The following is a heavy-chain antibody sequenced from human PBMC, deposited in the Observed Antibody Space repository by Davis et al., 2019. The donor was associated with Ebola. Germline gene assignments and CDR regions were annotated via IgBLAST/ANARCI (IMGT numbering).Heavy chain of an antibody. D-gene: IGHD2-2*01. CDR1: GGSISSYY. Sequence: PSETLSLTCTVSGGSISSYYWSWIRQPPGKGLEWIGYIYYSGSTNYNPSLKSRVTISVDTSKNQFSLKLSSVTAAATAVYYCARDQGYCSSTSCYNWFDPWGQGTLVTVSS. J-gene: IGHJ5*02. CDR3: ARDQGYCSSTSCYNWFDP. CDR2: IYYSGST. V-gene: IGHV4-59*01.